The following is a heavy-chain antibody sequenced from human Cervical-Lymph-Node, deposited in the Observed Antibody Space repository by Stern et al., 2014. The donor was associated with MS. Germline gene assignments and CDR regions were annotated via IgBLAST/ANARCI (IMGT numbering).Heavy chain of an antibody. J-gene: IGHJ4*02. CDR1: GGTFSSYA. D-gene: IGHD4-23*01. Sequence: VQLVESGAEVKKPGSSVKVSCKASGGTFSSYAINWVRQAPGQGLEWMGGVIPLFGTANYAQKFQGRVTITADESTSTAYMELSSLRSEDTAVYYCARGSTVVTDYFDYWGQGTLVTVSS. V-gene: IGHV1-69*01. CDR3: ARGSTVVTDYFDY. CDR2: VIPLFGTA.